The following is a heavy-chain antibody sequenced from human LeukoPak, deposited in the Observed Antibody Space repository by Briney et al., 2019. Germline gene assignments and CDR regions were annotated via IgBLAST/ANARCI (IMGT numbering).Heavy chain of an antibody. V-gene: IGHV3-21*01. J-gene: IGHJ3*02. CDR1: AFIFNNAW. Sequence: GGSLRLSCATSAFIFNNAWMSWGRQAPGQGLEWFSSISSSSSDIYYADSVKGRFTISRDNSKNTLYLQMNSLRAEDTAVYYCARAQGAFDIWGQGTMVTVSS. CDR2: ISSSSSDI. CDR3: ARAQGAFDI.